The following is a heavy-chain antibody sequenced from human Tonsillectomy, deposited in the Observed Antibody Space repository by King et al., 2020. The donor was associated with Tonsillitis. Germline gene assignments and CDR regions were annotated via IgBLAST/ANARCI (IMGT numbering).Heavy chain of an antibody. CDR2: IHYSGTT. Sequence: QLQESGPGLVKPSETLSLTCTVSGGSISSSNYYWGWIRQPPGKGLEWIGSIHYSGTTYYNPSLKSRVTVSVDTSKNQFSLKLSSVTAADTAVYYCARTYCSSISCPEIYFDHWGQGTLVTVSS. CDR3: ARTYCSSISCPEIYFDH. CDR1: GGSISSSNYY. J-gene: IGHJ4*02. D-gene: IGHD2-2*01. V-gene: IGHV4-39*01.